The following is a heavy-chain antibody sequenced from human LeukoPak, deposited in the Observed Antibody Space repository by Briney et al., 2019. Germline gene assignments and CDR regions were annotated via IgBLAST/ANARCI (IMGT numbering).Heavy chain of an antibody. CDR3: ARSQYSYGPFDY. Sequence: GASVKVSCKASGYTFINYGISWVRQAPGQGLEWMGWISTYNGNTNGAQKLRGRGTMTTDTSTSTAYMELRSLRSDDTAVYYCARSQYSYGPFDYWGQGTLVTVSS. J-gene: IGHJ4*02. D-gene: IGHD5-18*01. CDR1: GYTFINYG. V-gene: IGHV1-18*01. CDR2: ISTYNGNT.